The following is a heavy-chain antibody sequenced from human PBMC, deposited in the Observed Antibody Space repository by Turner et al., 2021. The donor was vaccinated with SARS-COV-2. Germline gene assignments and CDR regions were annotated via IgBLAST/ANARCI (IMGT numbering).Heavy chain of an antibody. V-gene: IGHV1-18*01. CDR2: ISVHNGNT. Sequence: QAQLVQSGAEVKKPGASVKVSCKASGYTFSNYGITWVRQAPGQGLEWMGWISVHNGNTKYARKYQGRVTMTTDTSTNTAYMEVRSLRSDDTALYYCARWDPHGDWYLYYGMDVWGQGTTVTVSS. D-gene: IGHD4-17*01. CDR3: ARWDPHGDWYLYYGMDV. CDR1: GYTFSNYG. J-gene: IGHJ6*02.